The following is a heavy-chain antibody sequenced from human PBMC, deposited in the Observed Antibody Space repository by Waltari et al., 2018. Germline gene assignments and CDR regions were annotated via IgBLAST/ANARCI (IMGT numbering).Heavy chain of an antibody. CDR2: RYFTGTT. J-gene: IGHJ4*02. CDR1: GAYVASAAHY. V-gene: IGHV4-39*01. CDR3: AGTDLHTKIAFDS. D-gene: IGHD2-21*01. Sequence: QVRLRESGPGLVKPSETLSLTCAVSGAYVASAAHYWGWIRQSPERGLEWIGTRYFTGTTHYNPSLRSRVTISADTSRDQFSLRVNSVTAADTAVYYCAGTDLHTKIAFDSWGQGTQVTVSA.